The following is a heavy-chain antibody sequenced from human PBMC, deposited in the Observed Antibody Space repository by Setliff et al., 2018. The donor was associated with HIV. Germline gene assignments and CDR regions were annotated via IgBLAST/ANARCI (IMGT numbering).Heavy chain of an antibody. Sequence: PSETLSLTCTVSGGFISTYYWTWIRQSPGKGLEWIGHVSYSGSTNYNPSLKCRVTISVDTSKNQFSLRLTSVTAADTAVYYCARVRDYGGNFFDYWGQGTLVTVSS. J-gene: IGHJ4*02. CDR3: ARVRDYGGNFFDY. D-gene: IGHD4-17*01. CDR1: GGFISTYY. V-gene: IGHV4-59*08. CDR2: VSYSGST.